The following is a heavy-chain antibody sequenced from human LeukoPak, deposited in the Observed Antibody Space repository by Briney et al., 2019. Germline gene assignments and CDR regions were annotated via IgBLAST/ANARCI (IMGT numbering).Heavy chain of an antibody. CDR1: GFTFSSYG. CDR3: ASRHYDFGYY. CDR2: ISYDGSSK. Sequence: GGSLRLSCAASGFTFSSYGMHWVRQAPGKGLEWVAVISYDGSSKYYADSVKGRFTISRDNSKNTLYLQMNSLRAEDTAIYYCASRHYDFGYYWGQGTLVTVSS. J-gene: IGHJ4*02. D-gene: IGHD4-17*01. V-gene: IGHV3-30*03.